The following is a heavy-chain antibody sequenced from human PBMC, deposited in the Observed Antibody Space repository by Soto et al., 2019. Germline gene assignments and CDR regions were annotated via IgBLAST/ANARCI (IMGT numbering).Heavy chain of an antibody. D-gene: IGHD5-18*01. CDR3: ARVLIAGVTTD. Sequence: QVQLQQWGAGLLKPSETLSLTCAVYGGSFSGFYWSWIRQPPGKGLEWIGASNHVGSTNYNPSLKSRVTMSVDPSKNQFSLTLTSVTAADTAVYYCARVLIAGVTTDWGQGTLVIVSS. V-gene: IGHV4-34*01. CDR1: GGSFSGFY. CDR2: SNHVGST. J-gene: IGHJ4*02.